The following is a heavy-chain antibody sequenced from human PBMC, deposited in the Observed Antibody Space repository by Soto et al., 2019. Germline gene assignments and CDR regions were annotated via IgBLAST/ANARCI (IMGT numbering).Heavy chain of an antibody. CDR2: IIPILGIA. CDR3: AIDADNLFAP. V-gene: IGHV1-69*04. Sequence: GASVKLSCKASGGTFSRYTISWVRQAPGQGLEWMGRIIPILGIANYAQNFQGRVTITADKSTSTAYMELSSLRSEDTAVYYCAIDADNLFAPWGRGTLDTVSA. J-gene: IGHJ5*02. CDR1: GGTFSRYT.